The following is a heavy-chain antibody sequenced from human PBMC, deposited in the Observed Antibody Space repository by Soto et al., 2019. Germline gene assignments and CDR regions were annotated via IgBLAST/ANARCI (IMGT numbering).Heavy chain of an antibody. CDR1: GYTFTSYG. CDR3: ARDDGIGCSGDSCYFDY. J-gene: IGHJ4*02. CDR2: SSAYNGNT. D-gene: IGHD2-15*01. V-gene: IGHV1-18*04. Sequence: QVQLVQSGAEVKKPGASVKVSCKASGYTFTSYGISWVRQAPGQGLEWMGWSSAYNGNTNYAQKLQGRVTMTTGTSTSTAYRELRSLRSDDAAVYYCARDDGIGCSGDSCYFDYWGQGTMVTVSS.